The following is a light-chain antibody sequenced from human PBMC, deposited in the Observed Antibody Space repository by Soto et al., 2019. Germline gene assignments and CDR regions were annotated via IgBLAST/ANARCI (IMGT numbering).Light chain of an antibody. Sequence: QSVLTQPPSVSAAPGQKVTISCSGSSSNIGKYYVSWYQQLPGTAPKLLIYDNNKRPSGIPDRFSGSKSGTSATLGITGLQTGDEADYYCGTWDSSLSAGGVFGTGTKLTVL. CDR2: DNN. J-gene: IGLJ1*01. CDR3: GTWDSSLSAGGV. CDR1: SSNIGKYY. V-gene: IGLV1-51*01.